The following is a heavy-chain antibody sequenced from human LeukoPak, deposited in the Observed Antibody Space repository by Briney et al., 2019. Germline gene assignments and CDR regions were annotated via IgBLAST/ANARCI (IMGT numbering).Heavy chain of an antibody. CDR2: ISSSGSSI. V-gene: IGHV3-11*01. Sequence: GGSLRLSCAASGFTFSDYYMSWIRQAPGKGLEWISYISSSGSSIYYADSVKGRFTISRDNAKNSLYLQMNSLMAEDTAMYYCARAVTGYSSGWYGSACDIWGQGTMVTVSS. CDR3: ARAVTGYSSGWYGSACDI. J-gene: IGHJ3*02. CDR1: GFTFSDYY. D-gene: IGHD6-19*01.